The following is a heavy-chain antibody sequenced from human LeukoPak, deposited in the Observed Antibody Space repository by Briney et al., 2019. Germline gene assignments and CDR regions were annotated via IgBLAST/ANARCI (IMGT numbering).Heavy chain of an antibody. Sequence: GGSLRLSCAASGFTFSSYAMSWVRQAPGKGLEWVSAISGSGGSTYYADSVKGQFTISRDNSKNTLYLQMNSLRAEDTAVYYCAKTTDYYDSSGYPDYWGQGTLVTVSS. CDR1: GFTFSSYA. CDR3: AKTTDYYDSSGYPDY. D-gene: IGHD3-22*01. CDR2: ISGSGGST. V-gene: IGHV3-23*01. J-gene: IGHJ4*02.